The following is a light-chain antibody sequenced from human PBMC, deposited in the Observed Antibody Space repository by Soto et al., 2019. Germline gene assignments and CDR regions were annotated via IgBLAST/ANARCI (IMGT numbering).Light chain of an antibody. CDR1: RGISSA. Sequence: AIQLTQSPSSLSASVGDRVTITCRASRGISSALAWYQQKPGKAPKVLIYDASSLESGVPSRFSGSGSGTEFTLTITSLQPDDFATYYCKQYDGYFGPG. V-gene: IGKV1-13*02. J-gene: IGKJ3*01. CDR3: KQYDGY. CDR2: DAS.